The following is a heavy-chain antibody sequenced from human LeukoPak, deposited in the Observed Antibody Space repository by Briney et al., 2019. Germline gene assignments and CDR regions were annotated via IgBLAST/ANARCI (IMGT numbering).Heavy chain of an antibody. Sequence: GGSLRLSCAASGFTFSSYGMHWVRQAPGKGLEWVAVIWYDGSNKYYADSVKGRFTISRDNSKNTLYLQMNSLRAEDTAVYYCARAGVVAAYDYWGQGTLVTVSS. V-gene: IGHV3-33*01. CDR3: ARAGVVAAYDY. J-gene: IGHJ4*02. CDR2: IWYDGSNK. CDR1: GFTFSSYG. D-gene: IGHD2-15*01.